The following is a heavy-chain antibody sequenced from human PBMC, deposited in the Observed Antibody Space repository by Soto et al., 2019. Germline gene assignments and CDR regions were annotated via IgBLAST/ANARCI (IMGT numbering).Heavy chain of an antibody. Sequence: PGESLKISCKASGYSFTSYWIGWVRQMPGKGLEWMGIIYPGDSDARYSPSFQGQVTMSVDKSISTTYLQWNSLKASDTAMYYCARPPLADCSGGNCSKVYFDDWGQGTLVTVSS. V-gene: IGHV5-51*01. CDR1: GYSFTSYW. CDR2: IYPGDSDA. CDR3: ARPPLADCSGGNCSKVYFDD. J-gene: IGHJ4*02. D-gene: IGHD2-15*01.